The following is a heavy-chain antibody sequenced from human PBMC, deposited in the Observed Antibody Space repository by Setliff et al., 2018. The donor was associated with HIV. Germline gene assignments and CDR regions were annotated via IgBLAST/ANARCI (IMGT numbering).Heavy chain of an antibody. CDR3: ATLDY. V-gene: IGHV1-2*07. Sequence: ASVKVSCKASGGSLTGSFIHWVRQAPGQGLEWMGWINPVTGGINYAHMFQGRVTMTRDTSIRTSYMELSSLTSDDTATYYCATLDYWGQGTLVTVSS. CDR2: INPVTGGI. CDR1: GGSLTGSF. J-gene: IGHJ4*02.